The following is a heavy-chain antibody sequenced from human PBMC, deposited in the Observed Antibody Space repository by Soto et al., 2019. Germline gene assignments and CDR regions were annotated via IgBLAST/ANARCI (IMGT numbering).Heavy chain of an antibody. CDR3: AREKIAVAGRAFDY. CDR1: GFTFSSYE. J-gene: IGHJ4*02. V-gene: IGHV3-48*03. Sequence: GSLRLSCAASGFTFSSYEMNWVRQAPGKGLEWVSYISSSGSTIYYADSVKGRFTISRDNAKNSLYLQMNSLRAEDTAVYYCAREKIAVAGRAFDYWGQGALVTVSS. D-gene: IGHD6-19*01. CDR2: ISSSGSTI.